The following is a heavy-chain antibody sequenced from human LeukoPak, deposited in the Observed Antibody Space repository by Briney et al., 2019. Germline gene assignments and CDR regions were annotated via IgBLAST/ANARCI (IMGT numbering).Heavy chain of an antibody. Sequence: SETLSLTCTVSGGSISTYYWNWIRQPPGKGLEWIGYIYYNGSTNYNPSLKSRVTISVDTSKNQFSLKLSSVTVADTAVYYCARLDRIPTSMAYYYYYYLDVWGKGTTVTVSS. V-gene: IGHV4-59*01. J-gene: IGHJ6*03. CDR3: ARLDRIPTSMAYYYYYYLDV. CDR2: IYYNGST. D-gene: IGHD2-2*01. CDR1: GGSISTYY.